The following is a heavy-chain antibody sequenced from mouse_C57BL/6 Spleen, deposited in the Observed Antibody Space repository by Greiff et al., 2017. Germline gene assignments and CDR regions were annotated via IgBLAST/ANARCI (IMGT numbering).Heavy chain of an antibody. CDR2: INPGSGGT. CDR1: GYAFTNYL. CDR3: ARGGYYGKRDAMDY. J-gene: IGHJ4*01. D-gene: IGHD2-1*01. V-gene: IGHV1-54*01. Sequence: VQLQQSGAELVRPGTSVTVSCKASGYAFTNYLIEWVKQRPGQGLEWIGVINPGSGGTNYNEKFKGKATLTADKSSSTAYMQLSSLTSEDSAVXFCARGGYYGKRDAMDYWGQGTSVTVSS.